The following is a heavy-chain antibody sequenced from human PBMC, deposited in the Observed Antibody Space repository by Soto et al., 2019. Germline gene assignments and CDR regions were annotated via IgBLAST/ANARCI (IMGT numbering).Heavy chain of an antibody. CDR2: IIPLLNTP. D-gene: IGHD1-1*01. Sequence: QVQLVQSGAEVKKPGSSVKVSCRASGGTFSSYAVSWVRQAPGQGLEWMGVIIPLLNTPKYVEKFQGRVTITAGSAATTAYLELSSMTSEDTAVYYGERESNSPNYYYYRIDVWCEGATGTVSS. J-gene: IGHJ6*02. CDR3: ERESNSPNYYYYRIDV. CDR1: GGTFSSYA. V-gene: IGHV1-69*01.